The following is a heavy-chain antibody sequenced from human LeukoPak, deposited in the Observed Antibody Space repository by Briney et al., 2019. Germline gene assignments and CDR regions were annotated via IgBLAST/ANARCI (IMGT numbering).Heavy chain of an antibody. J-gene: IGHJ4*02. CDR2: IIPIFGTA. V-gene: IGHV1-69*05. CDR3: ARSIAAAGPFDY. Sequence: SSVKVSCKASGGTFSSYAISWVRQAPGQGLKWMGRIIPIFGTANYAQKFQGRVTITTDESTSTAYMELSSLRSEDTAVYYCARSIAAAGPFDYWGQGTLVAVSS. D-gene: IGHD6-13*01. CDR1: GGTFSSYA.